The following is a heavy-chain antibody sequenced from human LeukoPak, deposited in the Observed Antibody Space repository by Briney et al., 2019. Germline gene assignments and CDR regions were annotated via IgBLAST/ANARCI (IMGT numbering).Heavy chain of an antibody. V-gene: IGHV3-48*03. CDR3: VRDHSGWSLDP. CDR1: GFTFRSYE. CDR2: IDSGRGSST. J-gene: IGHJ5*02. D-gene: IGHD6-19*01. Sequence: GGSLRLSCAASGFTFRSYEMNWVRQAPGKWLEWVSYIDSGRGSSTNYADSVKGRFTISRDNAKNSLYLQMNSLRVEDTAIYYCVRDHSGWSLDPWGRGTLVTVSS.